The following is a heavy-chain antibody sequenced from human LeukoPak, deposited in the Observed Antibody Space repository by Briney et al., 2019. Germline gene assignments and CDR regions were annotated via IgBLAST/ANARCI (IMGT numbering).Heavy chain of an antibody. Sequence: GESLKISCKGSGYSFTSYWIGWVRQMPGKGLEWMGIIYPGDSGTRYSPSFQGQVTISADKSISTAYLQWSSLKASDTAMYYCARGSKNKWELSPFDYWGQGTLVTVSS. CDR1: GYSFTSYW. CDR3: ARGSKNKWELSPFDY. J-gene: IGHJ4*02. CDR2: IYPGDSGT. V-gene: IGHV5-51*01. D-gene: IGHD1-26*01.